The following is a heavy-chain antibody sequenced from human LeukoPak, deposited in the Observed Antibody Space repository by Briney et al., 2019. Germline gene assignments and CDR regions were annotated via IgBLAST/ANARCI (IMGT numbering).Heavy chain of an antibody. J-gene: IGHJ4*02. CDR1: GGSISSSTYY. Sequence: SETLSLTCTVSGGSISSSTYYRGWIRQPPGKQLEWIGSIFYSGTAYYNPSFKSRVSISVDTSKSQFSLDLSSVTAADTALYYCARHATVTSFTFAYWGQGILATVSS. CDR2: IFYSGTA. CDR3: ARHATVTSFTFAY. D-gene: IGHD4-17*01. V-gene: IGHV4-39*01.